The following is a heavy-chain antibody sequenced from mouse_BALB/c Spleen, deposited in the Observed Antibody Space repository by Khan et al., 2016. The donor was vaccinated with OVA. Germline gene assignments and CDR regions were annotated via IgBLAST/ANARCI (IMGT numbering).Heavy chain of an antibody. Sequence: QVQLQQSGAELAKPGASVKMSCKASGYTFTSYWMHWIKQRPGQGLEWIGYINPTSGYTDYNQKFKDKATLTADKSSSTAYMQLSSLTSVDSAVYYCARDRIDYWGQGTARTVSS. V-gene: IGHV1-7*01. J-gene: IGHJ2*01. CDR3: ARDRIDY. CDR1: GYTFTSYW. CDR2: INPTSGYT.